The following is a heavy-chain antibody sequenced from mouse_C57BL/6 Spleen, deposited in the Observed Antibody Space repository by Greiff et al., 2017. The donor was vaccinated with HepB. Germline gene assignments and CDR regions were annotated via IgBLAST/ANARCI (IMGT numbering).Heavy chain of an antibody. CDR2: IYPGSGST. V-gene: IGHV1-55*01. Sequence: QVHVKQPGAELVKPGASVKMSCKASGYTFTSYWITWVKQRPGQGLEWIGDIYPGSGSTNYNEKFKSKATLTVDTSSSTAYMQLSSLTSEDSAVYYCARRSPNTLYYFDYWGQGTTLTVSS. J-gene: IGHJ2*01. CDR3: ARRSPNTLYYFDY. CDR1: GYTFTSYW.